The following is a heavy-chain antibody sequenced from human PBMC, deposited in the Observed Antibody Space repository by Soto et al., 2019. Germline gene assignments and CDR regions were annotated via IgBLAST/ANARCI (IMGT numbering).Heavy chain of an antibody. CDR1: GFSLSTSGVG. CDR3: AHRPSDSSSLQRDYFHYTDV. V-gene: IGHV2-5*02. CDR2: IYWDDDK. J-gene: IGHJ6*03. D-gene: IGHD6-13*01. Sequence: SGPTLVNPTQTLTLTCTFSGFSLSTSGVGMGWIRQPPGKALEWLALIYWDDDKRYSPSLKSRLTITKDTSKNQVVLTMTNMDPVDTATYFFAHRPSDSSSLQRDYFHYTDVWGKGT.